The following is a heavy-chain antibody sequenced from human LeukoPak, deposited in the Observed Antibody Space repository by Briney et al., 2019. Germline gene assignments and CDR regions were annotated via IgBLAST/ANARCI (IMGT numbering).Heavy chain of an antibody. V-gene: IGHV4-61*08. D-gene: IGHD4-17*01. CDR1: GGSISSGDYY. CDR3: ARDRPHDYGADGESDAFDI. J-gene: IGHJ3*02. CDR2: IYYSGST. Sequence: SETLSLTCTVSGGSISSGDYYWSWIRQPPGKGLEWIGYIYYSGSTNYNPSLKSRVTISVDTSKNQFSLKLSSVTAADMAVYYCARDRPHDYGADGESDAFDIWGQGTMVTVSS.